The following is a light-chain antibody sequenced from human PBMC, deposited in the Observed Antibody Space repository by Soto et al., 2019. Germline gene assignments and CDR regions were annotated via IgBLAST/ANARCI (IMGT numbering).Light chain of an antibody. CDR1: SSDVGGYNF. Sequence: QSALTQPAAVSGSPGQSITIYCTGTSSDVGGYNFVSWYQQHPGKAPKLMIYEVSKRPSGVSNRFSGSKSGNTASLTISGLQAEDEADYYCSSYTGSSTWVFGGGTKLTVL. CDR3: SSYTGSSTWV. J-gene: IGLJ3*02. V-gene: IGLV2-14*01. CDR2: EVS.